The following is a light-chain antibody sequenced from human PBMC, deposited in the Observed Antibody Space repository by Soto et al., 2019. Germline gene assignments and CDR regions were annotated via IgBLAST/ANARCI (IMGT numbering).Light chain of an antibody. CDR2: AAS. V-gene: IGKV1-8*01. Sequence: RLTQSPSSFSASTGDRVTITCRASQGISRYLAWYQQKPGKAPKLLIYAASTLQSGVPSRFSGSGSGTDFTLTISCLQSEDFATYYCQQYYSYPQTFGQGPKVDIK. J-gene: IGKJ1*01. CDR1: QGISRY. CDR3: QQYYSYPQT.